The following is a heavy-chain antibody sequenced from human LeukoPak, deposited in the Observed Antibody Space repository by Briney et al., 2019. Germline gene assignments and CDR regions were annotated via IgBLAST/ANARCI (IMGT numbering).Heavy chain of an antibody. D-gene: IGHD5-18*01. CDR2: ISGSGGST. Sequence: GGSLRLSCAASGFTFSSFAMSWVRQAPGKGLEWVSAISGSGGSTYYADSVKGRFTISRDNSKNTLYLQMNSLRAEDTAVYYCAKDVVGIQLWSDYWGQGTLVTVSS. CDR3: AKDVVGIQLWSDY. J-gene: IGHJ4*02. V-gene: IGHV3-23*01. CDR1: GFTFSSFA.